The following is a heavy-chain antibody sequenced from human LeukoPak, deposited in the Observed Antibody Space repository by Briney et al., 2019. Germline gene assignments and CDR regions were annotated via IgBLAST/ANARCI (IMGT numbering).Heavy chain of an antibody. V-gene: IGHV3-66*03. D-gene: IGHD4-17*01. Sequence: GGSLRLSCAASGFTFSSYRMNWVRQAPGKGLEWVLLIRDSGETFYADSVKGRFTISRDNSKKTMYLQMNRLRVEDTAVYFCARDRAVTQDWVEFDPWGQGTLVTVSS. J-gene: IGHJ5*02. CDR3: ARDRAVTQDWVEFDP. CDR2: IRDSGET. CDR1: GFTFSSYR.